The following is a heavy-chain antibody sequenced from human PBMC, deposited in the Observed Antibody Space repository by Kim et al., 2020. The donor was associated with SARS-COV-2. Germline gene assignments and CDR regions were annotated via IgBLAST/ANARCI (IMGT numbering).Heavy chain of an antibody. Sequence: GGSLRLSCAASGFTFSSYEMNWVRQAPGKGLEWVSYISSSGSTIYYADSVKGRFTISRDNAKNSLYLQMNSLRAEDTAVYYCARYCSGGSCNYYYYGMDVWGQGTTVTVSS. CDR3: ARYCSGGSCNYYYYGMDV. V-gene: IGHV3-48*03. CDR1: GFTFSSYE. CDR2: ISSSGSTI. J-gene: IGHJ6*02. D-gene: IGHD2-15*01.